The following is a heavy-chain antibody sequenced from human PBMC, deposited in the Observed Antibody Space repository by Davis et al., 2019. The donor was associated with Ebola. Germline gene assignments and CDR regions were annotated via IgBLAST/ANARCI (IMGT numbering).Heavy chain of an antibody. D-gene: IGHD6-13*01. V-gene: IGHV7-4-1*02. CDR2: INTNTRNP. CDR3: ARESFVAAAAGDY. CDR1: GYPFTTYA. Sequence: ASVKVSCKASGYPFTTYAINWVRQAPGQGLEWMGWINTNTRNPTSAQGFTGRFVFSLDTSVSTAYLQISSLKAEDTAVYYCARESFVAAAAGDYWGQGTLVTVSS. J-gene: IGHJ4*02.